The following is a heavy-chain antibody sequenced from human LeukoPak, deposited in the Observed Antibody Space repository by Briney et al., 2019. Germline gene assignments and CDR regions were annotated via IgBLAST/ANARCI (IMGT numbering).Heavy chain of an antibody. D-gene: IGHD3-10*01. CDR2: ISSNGGST. J-gene: IGHJ4*02. CDR3: VTDRRGILVRGTTFDY. Sequence: GGSLRLSCSASGFTFSSYAMHWVRQAPGKGPEYVSAISSNGGSTYYADSVKGRFTISRDNSKNTLYLQMSSLRAEDTAVYYCVTDRRGILVRGTTFDYWGQGTLVTVSS. CDR1: GFTFSSYA. V-gene: IGHV3-64D*06.